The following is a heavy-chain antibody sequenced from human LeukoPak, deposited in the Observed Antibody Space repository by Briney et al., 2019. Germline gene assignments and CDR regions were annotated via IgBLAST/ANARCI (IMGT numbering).Heavy chain of an antibody. CDR3: ARGAECSGNSCDGGDWLDP. Sequence: SETLSLTCTVSGGSISSYYWSWIRQPPGKGLEWIGYIYYSGSTTYNPSLKSRVTFSVDTSKNHFSLKLSSVTAADTAVYYCARGAECSGNSCDGGDWLDPWGQGTLVTVSS. J-gene: IGHJ5*02. CDR2: IYYSGST. V-gene: IGHV4-59*01. CDR1: GGSISSYY. D-gene: IGHD2-15*01.